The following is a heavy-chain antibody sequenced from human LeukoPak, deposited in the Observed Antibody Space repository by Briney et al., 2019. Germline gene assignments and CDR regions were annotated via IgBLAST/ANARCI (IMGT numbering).Heavy chain of an antibody. V-gene: IGHV1-8*01. Sequence: ASVKVSCKASGYTFTCYDINWVRQATGQGLEWMGWMNPNSGNTGYAQKFQGRVTMTKNTSISTAYMELSSLRSEDTAVYYCARGPLSWELLPGWFDPWGQGTLVTVSS. CDR2: MNPNSGNT. CDR1: GYTFTCYD. D-gene: IGHD1-26*01. J-gene: IGHJ5*02. CDR3: ARGPLSWELLPGWFDP.